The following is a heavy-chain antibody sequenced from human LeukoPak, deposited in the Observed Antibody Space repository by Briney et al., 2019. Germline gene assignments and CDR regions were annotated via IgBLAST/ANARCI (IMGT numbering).Heavy chain of an antibody. CDR1: GFSLSTSGVG. J-gene: IGHJ4*02. D-gene: IGHD5-24*01. V-gene: IGHV2-5*02. CDR3: AHRVKGNGYIKFDY. Sequence: NVSGPALVNPAQTLTLTCTFSGFSLSTSGVGVGWIRQPPGKALEWLALIYWDDDKRYSPSLKSRLTSTKDTSKNQVVLTMTNMAPVDTATYYCAHRVKGNGYIKFDYWGQGTLVTVSS. CDR2: IYWDDDK.